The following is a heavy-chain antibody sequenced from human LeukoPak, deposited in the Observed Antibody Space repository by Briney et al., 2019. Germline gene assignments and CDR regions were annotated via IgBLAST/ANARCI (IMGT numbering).Heavy chain of an antibody. V-gene: IGHV3-23*01. J-gene: IGHJ4*02. CDR2: ISGSGGST. D-gene: IGHD6-13*01. CDR3: AKGKSGYSSSWYAY. CDR1: GFTFSSYA. Sequence: GGSLRLSCAASGFTFSSYAMSWVRQAPGKGLEWVSAISGSGGSTYYADSVKGRFTISRDNSKNTLYLQMNSLRAEDTAVYYCAKGKSGYSSSWYAYWGQGTLVTVSS.